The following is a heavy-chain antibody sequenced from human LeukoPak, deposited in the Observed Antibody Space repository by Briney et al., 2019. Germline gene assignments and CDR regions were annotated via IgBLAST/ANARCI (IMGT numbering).Heavy chain of an antibody. D-gene: IGHD6-13*01. CDR2: ISGSGGST. Sequence: GGSLRLSCAASGFTFSSYAMSWVRQAPGKGLEWVSAISGSGGSTYYADSVKGRFTISRDNSKNTLYLQMNSLRAKDTAVYYCAKDVRQQLSTSDYWGQGTLVTVSS. V-gene: IGHV3-23*01. CDR3: AKDVRQQLSTSDY. J-gene: IGHJ4*02. CDR1: GFTFSSYA.